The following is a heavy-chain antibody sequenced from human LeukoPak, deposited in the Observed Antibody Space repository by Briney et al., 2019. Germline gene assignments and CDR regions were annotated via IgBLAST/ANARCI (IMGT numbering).Heavy chain of an antibody. CDR2: INPSGGST. Sequence: ASVKVSCKASGYTFTSYYMHWVRQAPGQGLEWMGLINPSGGSTSYAQKFQGRVTMTRDTSTSTVYMELSSLRSEDTAVYYCARAYCSGGSCKGGLIDYWGQGTLVTVSS. D-gene: IGHD2-15*01. CDR3: ARAYCSGGSCKGGLIDY. CDR1: GYTFTSYY. J-gene: IGHJ4*02. V-gene: IGHV1-46*01.